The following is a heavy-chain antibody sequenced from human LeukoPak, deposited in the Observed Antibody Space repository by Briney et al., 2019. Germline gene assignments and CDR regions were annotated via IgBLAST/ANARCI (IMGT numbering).Heavy chain of an antibody. V-gene: IGHV1-18*01. D-gene: IGHD2-15*01. Sequence: GASVKVSCKASGYTFTSYGISWVRQAPGQGLEWMGWISAYNGNTNYAQELQGRVTMTTDTSTSTAYMELRSLRSDDTAVYYCARGLGVVVAATSFDYWGQGTLVTVSS. J-gene: IGHJ4*02. CDR1: GYTFTSYG. CDR3: ARGLGVVVAATSFDY. CDR2: ISAYNGNT.